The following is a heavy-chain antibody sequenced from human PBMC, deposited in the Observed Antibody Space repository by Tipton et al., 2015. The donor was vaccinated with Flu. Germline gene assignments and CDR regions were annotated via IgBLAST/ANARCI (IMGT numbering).Heavy chain of an antibody. V-gene: IGHV4-31*03. J-gene: IGHJ3*02. CDR3: ARDYHDYGIDAFDI. CDR2: IYYSGTT. CDR1: GASIGDGGYY. Sequence: TLSLTCTVSGASIGDGGYYWGWIRQPPGKGLEWIGHIYYSGTTYYNPSLLSRITISVDTSKNQFSLTLRSVAAADTAVYYCARDYHDYGIDAFDIWGQGTLVTVSS. D-gene: IGHD4-17*01.